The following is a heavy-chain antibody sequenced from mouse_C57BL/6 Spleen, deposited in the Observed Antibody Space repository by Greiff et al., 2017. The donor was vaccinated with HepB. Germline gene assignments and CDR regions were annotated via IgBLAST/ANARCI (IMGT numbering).Heavy chain of an antibody. CDR3: ARSEYFYYFDY. CDR2: IHPNSGST. V-gene: IGHV1-64*01. Sequence: VQLQQPGAELVKPGASVKLSCKASGYTFTSYWMHWVKQRPGQGLEWIGMIHPNSGSTNYNEKFKSKATLTVDKSSSTAYMQLSSLTSEDSAVYYCARSEYFYYFDYWGQGTTLTVSS. J-gene: IGHJ2*01. CDR1: GYTFTSYW. D-gene: IGHD2-10*02.